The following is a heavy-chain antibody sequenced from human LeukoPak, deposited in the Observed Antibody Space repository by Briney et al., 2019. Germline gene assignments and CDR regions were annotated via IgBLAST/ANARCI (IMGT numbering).Heavy chain of an antibody. D-gene: IGHD6-13*01. CDR1: GFTFRNAW. V-gene: IGHV3-15*01. CDR2: IKRKIDDGTA. J-gene: IGHJ4*02. CDR3: FAAVGTFDY. Sequence: GGCLRLSCAASGFTFRNAWMSWVRQAPGKGLEWVGRIKRKIDDGTADYAAPVKGRFTISREDSQNTLYLQMKSLKTADTGVYYCFAAVGTFDYWGQGTPVTVSS.